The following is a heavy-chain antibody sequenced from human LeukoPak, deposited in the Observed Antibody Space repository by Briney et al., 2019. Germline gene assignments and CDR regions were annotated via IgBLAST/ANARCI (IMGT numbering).Heavy chain of an antibody. V-gene: IGHV4-38-2*02. CDR1: GYSISSGYY. CDR2: IYHSGST. J-gene: IGHJ4*02. Sequence: PSETLSLTCTVSGYSISSGYYWGWIRQPPGKGLEWIGSIYHSGSTYYNPSLKSRVTISLDMSKNQFSVKLSSVTAADTAVYYCAVRPENYYGSGSPFDYWGQGTLVTVSS. CDR3: AVRPENYYGSGSPFDY. D-gene: IGHD3-10*01.